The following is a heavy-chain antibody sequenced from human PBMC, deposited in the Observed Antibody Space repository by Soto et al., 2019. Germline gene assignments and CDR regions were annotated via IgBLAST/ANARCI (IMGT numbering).Heavy chain of an antibody. CDR2: ISAYNGNT. CDR1: GYTFTSYG. V-gene: IGHV1-18*01. J-gene: IGHJ4*02. D-gene: IGHD5-18*01. Sequence: ASVKVSCKASGYTFTSYGISWVRQAPGQGLEWMGWISAYNGNTNYAQKLQGRVTMTTDTSTSTAYMELRSLRSEDTAVYYCARDLAGARKTRGYSYGSTSLDYFDYWGQGTLVTVSS. CDR3: ARDLAGARKTRGYSYGSTSLDYFDY.